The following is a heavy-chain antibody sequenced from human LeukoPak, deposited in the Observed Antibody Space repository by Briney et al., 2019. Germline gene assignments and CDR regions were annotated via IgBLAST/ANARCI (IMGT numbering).Heavy chain of an antibody. V-gene: IGHV1-18*01. D-gene: IGHD3-9*01. CDR3: ARGAFDWLLFGSLYYFDY. CDR2: ISAYNGNT. J-gene: IGHJ4*02. Sequence: ASVKVSCKASGYTFTNYGISWVRQAPGQGLEWMGWISAYNGNTNYAQKLQGRVTMTTDTSTSTAYMELRSLRSDDTAVYYCARGAFDWLLFGSLYYFDYWGQGTLVTVSS. CDR1: GYTFTNYG.